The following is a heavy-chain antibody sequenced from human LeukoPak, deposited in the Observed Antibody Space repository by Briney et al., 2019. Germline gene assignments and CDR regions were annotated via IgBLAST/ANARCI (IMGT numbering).Heavy chain of an antibody. Sequence: PSETLSLTCTVSGGSISSGGYYWSWIRQPPGKGLEWIGYIYHSGSTYYNPSLKSRVTISVDTSKNQFSLKLSSVTAADTAVYYCALVVIQSFYFDYWGQGTLVTVSS. CDR3: ALVVIQSFYFDY. CDR2: IYHSGST. J-gene: IGHJ4*02. CDR1: GGSISSGGYY. D-gene: IGHD3-22*01. V-gene: IGHV4-30-2*01.